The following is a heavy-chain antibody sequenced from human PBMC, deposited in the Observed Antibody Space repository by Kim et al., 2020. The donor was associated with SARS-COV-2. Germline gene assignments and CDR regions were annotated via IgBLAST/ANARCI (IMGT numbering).Heavy chain of an antibody. Sequence: ASVKVSCKASGYTFTSYAMNWVRQAPGQGLEWMGWINTNTGNPTYAQGFTGRFVFSLDTSVSTAYLQISSLKAEDTAVYYCARDPSLHVYSSSWYSRGFNWFDPWGQGTLVTVSS. J-gene: IGHJ5*02. D-gene: IGHD6-13*01. CDR3: ARDPSLHVYSSSWYSRGFNWFDP. CDR1: GYTFTSYA. CDR2: INTNTGNP. V-gene: IGHV7-4-1*02.